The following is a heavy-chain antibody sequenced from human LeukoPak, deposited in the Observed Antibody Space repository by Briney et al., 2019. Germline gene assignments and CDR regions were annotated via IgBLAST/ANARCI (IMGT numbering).Heavy chain of an antibody. V-gene: IGHV4-59*01. J-gene: IGHJ4*02. CDR3: AREGISGSYGY. CDR1: GGSISSYY. Sequence: KPSETLSLTCTVSGGSISSYYWSWIRQPPGKGLVWIGYIYYSGSTNYNPSLKSRVTISVDTSKNQFSLKLSSVTAADTAVYYCAREGISGSYGYWGQGTLVTVSS. CDR2: IYYSGST. D-gene: IGHD1-26*01.